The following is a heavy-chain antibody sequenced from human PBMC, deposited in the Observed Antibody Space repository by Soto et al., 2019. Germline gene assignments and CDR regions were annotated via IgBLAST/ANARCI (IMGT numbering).Heavy chain of an antibody. CDR1: GGSISSYY. J-gene: IGHJ1*01. V-gene: IGHV4-59*08. CDR2: IYYSGST. Sequence: PSETLSLTCTVSGGSISSYYWSWIRQPPWKGLEWIGYIYYSGSTNYNPSLKSRVTISVDTSKNQFSLKLSSVTAADTAVYYCASAVTTSEYFQHWGQGTLVTVSS. CDR3: ASAVTTSEYFQH. D-gene: IGHD4-17*01.